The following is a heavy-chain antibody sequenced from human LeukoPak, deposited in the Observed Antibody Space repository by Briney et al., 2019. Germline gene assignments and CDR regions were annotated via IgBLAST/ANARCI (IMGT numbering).Heavy chain of an antibody. J-gene: IGHJ6*02. CDR3: ARDGEGYCSSTSCYYYYYYGMDV. CDR2: ISSSSSYI. V-gene: IGHV3-21*01. Sequence: GGSLRLSRAASGFTFSSYSMNWVRQAPGKGLEWVSSISSSSSYIYYADSVKGRFTISRDNAKNSLYLQMNSLRAEDTAVYYCARDGEGYCSSTSCYYYYYYGMDVWGQGTTVTVSS. D-gene: IGHD2-2*01. CDR1: GFTFSSYS.